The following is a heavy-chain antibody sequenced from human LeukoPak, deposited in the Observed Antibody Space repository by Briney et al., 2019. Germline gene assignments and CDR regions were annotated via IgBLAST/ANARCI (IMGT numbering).Heavy chain of an antibody. CDR3: ARQDVALDY. V-gene: IGHV4-59*08. J-gene: IGHJ4*02. CDR1: GGSISSYY. CDR2: IYYSGST. Sequence: PSETLSLTCAVSGGSISSYYWSWIRQPPGKGLEWIGYIYYSGSTNYNPSLKSRVTISVDTSKNQFSLKLSSVTAADTAVYYCARQDVALDYWGQGTLVTVSS.